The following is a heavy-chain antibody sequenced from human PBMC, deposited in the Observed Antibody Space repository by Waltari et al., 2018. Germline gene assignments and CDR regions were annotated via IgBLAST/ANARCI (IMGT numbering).Heavy chain of an antibody. CDR2: IYPGDSDT. CDR1: GYSFTSYW. Sequence: EVQLVQSGAEVKKPGESLKISCKGSGYSFTSYWIGWVRQMPGKGLEWIGIIYPGDSDTRNSPAFQCLVPTSAEKSLSTAYLQWSSLKASDTAMYYCARQRDVNRYDILTGYLGYFDYWGQGTLVTVSS. D-gene: IGHD3-9*01. J-gene: IGHJ4*02. CDR3: ARQRDVNRYDILTGYLGYFDY. V-gene: IGHV5-51*01.